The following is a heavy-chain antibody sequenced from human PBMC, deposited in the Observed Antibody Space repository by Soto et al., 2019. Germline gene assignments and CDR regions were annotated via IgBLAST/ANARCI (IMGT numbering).Heavy chain of an antibody. V-gene: IGHV3-48*01. D-gene: IGHD3-10*01. CDR1: GFTFSSYS. CDR3: ARRRGYYYGSGSYYNGMDYYYYGMDV. CDR2: ISSSSSTI. Sequence: GGSLRLSCAASGFTFSSYSMNWVRQAPGKGLEWVSYISSSSSTIYYADSVKGRFTISRDNAKNSLYLQMNSLTAADTAVYYCARRRGYYYGSGSYYNGMDYYYYGMDVWGQGTTVTVSS. J-gene: IGHJ6*02.